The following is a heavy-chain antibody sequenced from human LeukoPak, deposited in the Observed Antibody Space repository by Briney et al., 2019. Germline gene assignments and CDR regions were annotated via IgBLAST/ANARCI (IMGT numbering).Heavy chain of an antibody. CDR3: ARAIVAGTFLDY. CDR1: GFTFSSYG. Sequence: GGSLRLSCAASGFTFSSYGMHWVRQAPGKGLEWVAVIWYDGSNKYYADSVKGRFTISRDNPKNTLYLQMNSLRAEDTAVYYCARAIVAGTFLDYWGQGTLVTVSS. CDR2: IWYDGSNK. V-gene: IGHV3-33*01. J-gene: IGHJ4*02. D-gene: IGHD6-19*01.